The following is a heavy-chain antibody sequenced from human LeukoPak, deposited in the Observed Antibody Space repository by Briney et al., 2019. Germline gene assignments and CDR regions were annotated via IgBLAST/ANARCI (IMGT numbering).Heavy chain of an antibody. CDR2: ISGSGGST. Sequence: ETLSLTCTVSGGSISSYYWSWVRQAPGKGLEWVSAISGSGGSTYYADSVKGRFTISRDNSKNTLYLQMNSLRAEDTAVYYCAKEGGKRLADYWGQGTLVTVSS. J-gene: IGHJ4*02. V-gene: IGHV3-23*01. CDR1: GGSISSYY. CDR3: AKEGGKRLADY. D-gene: IGHD1-1*01.